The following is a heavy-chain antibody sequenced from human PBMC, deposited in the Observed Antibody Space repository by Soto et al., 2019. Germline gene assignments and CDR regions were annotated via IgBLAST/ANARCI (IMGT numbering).Heavy chain of an antibody. CDR1: GGSVSSYY. CDR3: ARHSPTIFGLSGWFDP. D-gene: IGHD3-3*01. J-gene: IGHJ5*02. V-gene: IGHV4-59*08. Sequence: QVQLQESGPGLVKPSETLSLTCDVSGGSVSSYYWSWIRQPPGKGLEWIGCIYNSEIYNSEITNYNPSLKSRVTISGDTSKNQFSLKLSSVTAADTAVYYCARHSPTIFGLSGWFDPWGQGTLVTVSS. CDR2: IYNSEIT.